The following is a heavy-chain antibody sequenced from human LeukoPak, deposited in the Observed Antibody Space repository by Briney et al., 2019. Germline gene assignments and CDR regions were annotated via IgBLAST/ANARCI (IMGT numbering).Heavy chain of an antibody. Sequence: GIANYAQKFQGRVTITADKSTSTAYMELSSLRSEDTAVYYCARGTLRFLEWLNRQHYYGMDVWGQGTTVTVSS. V-gene: IGHV1-69*04. J-gene: IGHJ6*02. CDR3: ARGTLRFLEWLNRQHYYGMDV. D-gene: IGHD3-3*01. CDR2: GIA.